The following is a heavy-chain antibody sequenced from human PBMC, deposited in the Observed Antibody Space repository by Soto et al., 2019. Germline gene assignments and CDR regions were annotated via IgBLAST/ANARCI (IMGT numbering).Heavy chain of an antibody. J-gene: IGHJ6*02. D-gene: IGHD2-21*02. CDR3: ARTYCGGDCYPTPRYYGMDV. Sequence: QVRLVESGGGLVKPGVSLRLSCAASGFTFSDYYMSWIRQAPGKGLEWVSYISSSGSYTNYADSVKGRFTISRDNAKNSVYLQMYSLRAEDTAVYYCARTYCGGDCYPTPRYYGMDVWGQGTTVTVSS. CDR1: GFTFSDYY. CDR2: ISSSGSYT. V-gene: IGHV3-11*06.